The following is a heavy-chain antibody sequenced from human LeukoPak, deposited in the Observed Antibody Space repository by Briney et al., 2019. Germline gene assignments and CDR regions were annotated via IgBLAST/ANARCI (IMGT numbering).Heavy chain of an antibody. CDR3: ARGAFGLGYCSSTSCYNLNWSDP. J-gene: IGHJ5*02. V-gene: IGHV4-34*01. CDR2: INHSGST. D-gene: IGHD2-2*01. Sequence: SETLSLTCAVYGGSFSGYYWSWIRQPPGKGLEWIGEINHSGSTNYNPSLKSRVTISVDTSKNQFSLKLSSVTAADTAVYYCARGAFGLGYCSSTSCYNLNWSDPWGQGTLVTVSS. CDR1: GGSFSGYY.